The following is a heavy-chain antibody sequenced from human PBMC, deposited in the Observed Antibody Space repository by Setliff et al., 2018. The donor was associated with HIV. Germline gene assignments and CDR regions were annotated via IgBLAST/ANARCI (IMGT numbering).Heavy chain of an antibody. V-gene: IGHV3-48*01. CDR2: IYPDSNNI. D-gene: IGHD7-27*01. Sequence: HPGGSLRLSCAASGFTFSDYPMNWVRQAPGKGLGWVSHIYPDSNNIDYTDSVKGRFTISRDNAKNSLYLQMNSLRAEDAAVYYCATDLHWAFDYWGQGSLVTVSS. CDR1: GFTFSDYP. CDR3: ATDLHWAFDY. J-gene: IGHJ4*02.